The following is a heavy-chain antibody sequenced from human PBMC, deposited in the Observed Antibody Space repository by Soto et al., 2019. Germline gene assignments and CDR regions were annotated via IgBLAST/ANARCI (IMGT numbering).Heavy chain of an antibody. CDR3: AREGQAPYYYYGMDV. J-gene: IGHJ6*02. CDR2: ISGYNGNT. CDR1: GYTFTNYG. Sequence: QVQVVQSGDEVKKPGASVKVSCKASGYTFTNYGFSWVRQAPGQGLEWMGWISGYNGNTKYAEKFQGIVTMTTDTSTSTAHMELRSLRSDDTAVYYCAREGQAPYYYYGMDVWGQGTAVTVSS. V-gene: IGHV1-18*01.